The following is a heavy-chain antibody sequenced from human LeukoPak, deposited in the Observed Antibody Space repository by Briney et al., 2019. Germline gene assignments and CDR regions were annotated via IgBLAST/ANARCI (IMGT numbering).Heavy chain of an antibody. CDR1: GGSIGSGGYY. J-gene: IGHJ4*02. D-gene: IGHD5-24*01. V-gene: IGHV4-31*03. CDR2: IYYSGST. Sequence: PSVAVSLTCTVSGGSIGSGGYYWSWIRQHPGKGLEWIGYIYYSGSTYYNPSLKSRVTISVDTSKNQFSLKLSSVTAADTAVYYCARGNRDGYNLSYFDYWGQGTLVTAS. CDR3: ARGNRDGYNLSYFDY.